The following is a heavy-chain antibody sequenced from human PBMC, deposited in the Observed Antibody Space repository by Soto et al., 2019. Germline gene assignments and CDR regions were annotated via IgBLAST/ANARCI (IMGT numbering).Heavy chain of an antibody. D-gene: IGHD3-16*01. CDR2: MNPNSGNT. CDR1: GYAFTSYD. J-gene: IGHJ6*03. CDR3: ARWGFKDVSLDV. V-gene: IGHV1-8*01. Sequence: ASVKVSCKASGYAFTSYDINWVRQATGQGLEWMGWMNPNSGNTGYAQKFQGRVTMTRNTSISTAYMELSSLRSEDTAVYYCARWGFKDVSLDVWGKGTTVTVS.